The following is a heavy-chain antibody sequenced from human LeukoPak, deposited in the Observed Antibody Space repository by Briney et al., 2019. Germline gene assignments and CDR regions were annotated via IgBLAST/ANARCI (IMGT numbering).Heavy chain of an antibody. CDR2: IYYSGST. D-gene: IGHD6-13*01. V-gene: IGHV4-31*03. CDR1: GGSISSGGYY. J-gene: IGHJ6*02. CDR3: ARDRIAAAGTFGY. Sequence: SQTLSLTCTVSGGSISSGGYYWSWIRQHPGKGLEWIGYIYYSGSTYYNPSLKSRVTISVDTSKNQFSLKLSSVTAADTAVYYCARDRIAAAGTFGYWGQGTTVTVSS.